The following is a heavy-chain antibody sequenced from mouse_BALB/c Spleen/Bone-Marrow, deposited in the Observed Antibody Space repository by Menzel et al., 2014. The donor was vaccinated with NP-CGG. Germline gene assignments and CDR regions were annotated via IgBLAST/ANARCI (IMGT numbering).Heavy chain of an antibody. D-gene: IGHD2-12*01. Sequence: EVQGVESGGGSVQPGGSLKLSCATSGFTFSDYYMYWVRQTPEKRLEWVAYISNGGGSTYYPDTVKGRFTISRDNAKNTLYLQMSRLKSEDTAMYYCARNAFYRGYAMDYWGQGTSVTVSS. CDR1: GFTFSDYY. J-gene: IGHJ4*01. V-gene: IGHV5-12*02. CDR2: ISNGGGST. CDR3: ARNAFYRGYAMDY.